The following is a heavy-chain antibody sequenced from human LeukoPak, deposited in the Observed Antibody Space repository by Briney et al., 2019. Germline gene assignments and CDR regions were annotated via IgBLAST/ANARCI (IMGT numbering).Heavy chain of an antibody. CDR1: GFTFSDYY. J-gene: IGHJ5*02. CDR2: ISSSGSTI. V-gene: IGHV3-11*01. CDR3: ARDVGIAARQDWFDP. D-gene: IGHD6-6*01. Sequence: GGSLRLSCAASGFTFSDYYMSWIRQAPGKGLEWVSYISSSGSTIYYADSVKGRFTISRDNAKSSLYLQMNSLRAEDTAVYYCARDVGIAARQDWFDPWGQGTLVTVSS.